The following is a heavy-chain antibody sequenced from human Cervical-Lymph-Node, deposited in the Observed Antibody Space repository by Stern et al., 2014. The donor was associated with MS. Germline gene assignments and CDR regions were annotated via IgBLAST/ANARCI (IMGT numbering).Heavy chain of an antibody. Sequence: QVQLQESGPGLVKPSQTLSLTCTVSGDSISSGNYYWSWIRQPAGKGLEWIGRIYSSGTTYYNPSLRSRVTISIDTPNTQFSLRRSSVPATDTAVYYCATQGRALAPDWGQGTLVTVSS. CDR2: IYSSGTT. CDR1: GDSISSGNYY. CDR3: ATQGRALAPD. V-gene: IGHV4-61*02. J-gene: IGHJ4*02.